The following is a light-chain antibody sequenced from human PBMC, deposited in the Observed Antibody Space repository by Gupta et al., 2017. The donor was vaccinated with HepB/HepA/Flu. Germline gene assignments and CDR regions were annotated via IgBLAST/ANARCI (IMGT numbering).Light chain of an antibody. CDR3: QQWNNWPLT. CDR2: GAS. CDR1: QSVAIN. V-gene: IGKV3-15*01. J-gene: IGKJ4*01. Sequence: IVMTQSPATLSVSPGERATLSCRASQSVAINLAWYQQKPGQAPRLLIYGASTRATGIPGRFSGSGSGTEFTLTISSLQSEDFAVYYWQQWNNWPLTFGGGTKVEIK.